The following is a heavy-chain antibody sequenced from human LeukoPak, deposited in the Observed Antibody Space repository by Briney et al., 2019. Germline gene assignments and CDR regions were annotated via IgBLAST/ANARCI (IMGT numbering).Heavy chain of an antibody. Sequence: GGSLRLSCAASGFTFSDYYMSWIRQAPGKGLEWVSYISSSGSTIYYADSVKGRFTISRDNAKNSLYLQMNSLRAEDTAVYYCARESGYYDILTGYQIYYYYYYMDVRGKGTTVTVSS. CDR2: ISSSGSTI. V-gene: IGHV3-11*04. J-gene: IGHJ6*03. D-gene: IGHD3-9*01. CDR1: GFTFSDYY. CDR3: ARESGYYDILTGYQIYYYYYYMDV.